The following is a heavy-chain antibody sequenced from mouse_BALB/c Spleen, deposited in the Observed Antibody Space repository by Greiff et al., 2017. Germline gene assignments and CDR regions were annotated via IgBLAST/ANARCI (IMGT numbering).Heavy chain of an antibody. J-gene: IGHJ2*01. D-gene: IGHD2-2*01. CDR2: INPSSGYT. Sequence: QVQLQQSGAELVRPGSSVKISCKASGYAFSSYWMNWVKQRPGQGLEWIGYINPSSGYTEYNQKFKDKTTLTADKSSSTAYMQLSSLTSEDSAVYYCARWLRGGDYWGQGTTLTVSS. CDR1: GYAFSSYW. CDR3: ARWLRGGDY. V-gene: IGHV1-4*02.